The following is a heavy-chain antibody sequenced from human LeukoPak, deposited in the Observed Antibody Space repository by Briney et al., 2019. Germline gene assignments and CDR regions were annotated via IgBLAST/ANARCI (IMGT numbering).Heavy chain of an antibody. D-gene: IGHD2-2*02. J-gene: IGHJ4*02. CDR3: AKAPVVVPAAIDY. V-gene: IGHV3-23*01. CDR1: GFTFSSYA. Sequence: GGSLRLSCAASGFTFSSYAMSWVRQAPGKGVEGVSAISVSAGTPYYAASVTARFPISRHNSKNTLYLQMNSLRAEDTAVYYCAKAPVVVPAAIDYWGQGTLVTVSS. CDR2: ISVSAGTP.